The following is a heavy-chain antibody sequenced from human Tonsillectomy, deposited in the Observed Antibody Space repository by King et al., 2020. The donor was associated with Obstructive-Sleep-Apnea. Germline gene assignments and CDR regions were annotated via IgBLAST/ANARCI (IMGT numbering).Heavy chain of an antibody. V-gene: IGHV3-23*04. CDR2: VSGSGGNT. D-gene: IGHD2-8*01. J-gene: IGHJ4*02. CDR3: AKDICTNGVCTYDY. CDR1: GFTFNSYA. Sequence: VQLVESGGGLVQPGGSLRLSCAASGFTFNSYAMNWVRQAPGKGLEWVSGVSGSGGNTFYADSVKGRFTISRDNSKRTLYLQMNSLRAEDTAVYYCAKDICTNGVCTYDYWGQGTLVTVSS.